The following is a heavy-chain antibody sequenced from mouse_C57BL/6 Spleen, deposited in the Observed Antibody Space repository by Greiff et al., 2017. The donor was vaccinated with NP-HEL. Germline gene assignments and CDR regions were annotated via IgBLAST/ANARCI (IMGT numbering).Heavy chain of an antibody. Sequence: QVQLQQSGAELARPGASVKLSCKASGYTFTSYGISWVKQRPGQGLEWIGEIYPRSGNTYYNEKFKGKATLTADKSSSTAYMELRSLTSEDSAVYFCARGLLRGYFDVWGTGTTVTVSS. CDR2: IYPRSGNT. CDR3: ARGLLRGYFDV. CDR1: GYTFTSYG. J-gene: IGHJ1*03. V-gene: IGHV1-81*01. D-gene: IGHD1-1*01.